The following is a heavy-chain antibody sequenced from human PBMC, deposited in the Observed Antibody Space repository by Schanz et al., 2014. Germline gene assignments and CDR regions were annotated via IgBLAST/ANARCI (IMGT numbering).Heavy chain of an antibody. CDR2: MYINSGST. CDR1: GFTVNTNY. V-gene: IGHV3-53*01. J-gene: IGHJ6*02. Sequence: EVQLVESGGGLIQPGGSLRLSCAVSGFTVNTNYMSWVRQAPGKGLEWISSMYINSGSTQYADSVKGRFIISRDSSKNTLFLQMNSLRAEDTAVYYCVKDLQRELLRDDHYYGMDVWGQGTLVTVSS. D-gene: IGHD1-26*01. CDR3: VKDLQRELLRDDHYYGMDV.